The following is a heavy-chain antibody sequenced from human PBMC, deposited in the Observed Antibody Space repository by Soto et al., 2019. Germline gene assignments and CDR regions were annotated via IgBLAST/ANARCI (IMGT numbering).Heavy chain of an antibody. CDR3: ARERGLAPGNWFDP. J-gene: IGHJ5*02. CDR1: GFTFSNYN. V-gene: IGHV3-48*02. CDR2: ISGSTTVI. D-gene: IGHD6-19*01. Sequence: EVLLVESGGGLVQPGGSLRLSCAASGFTFSNYNMNWVRQAPGKGLEWVSYISGSTTVIFYADSVKGRFTISRDNAKNLLYLQMNRLRDEDTAVYYCARERGLAPGNWFDPWGQGTLVTVSS.